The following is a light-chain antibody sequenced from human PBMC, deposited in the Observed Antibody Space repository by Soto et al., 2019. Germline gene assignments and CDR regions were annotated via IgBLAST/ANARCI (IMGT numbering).Light chain of an antibody. CDR3: SSYTSSSVV. J-gene: IGLJ2*01. Sequence: QSALTQPASVSGSPGQSITISCTGTSSDVGRYNYVSWYQQHPGKAPKLMIYDVSNRPSGVSNRFPGSKSGNTASLTISGLQAEDEADYYCSSYTSSSVVFGGGTKLTVL. V-gene: IGLV2-14*01. CDR1: SSDVGRYNY. CDR2: DVS.